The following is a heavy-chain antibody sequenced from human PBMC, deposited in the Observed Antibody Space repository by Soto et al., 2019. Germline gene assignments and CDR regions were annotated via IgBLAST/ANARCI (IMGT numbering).Heavy chain of an antibody. Sequence: QVQLQESGPGLVKPSQTLSLTCAVSGGSVSSGDYYWTWIRQPPGKGLEWIGYIYHSGSTYYNPSLKSRXTIXLXTSTNQFSLKLSSVNAADTAVYYCSRKSGSAYYFDFWGQGTLVTVSS. D-gene: IGHD3-16*01. CDR1: GGSVSSGDYY. J-gene: IGHJ4*02. V-gene: IGHV4-30-4*01. CDR2: IYHSGST. CDR3: SRKSGSAYYFDF.